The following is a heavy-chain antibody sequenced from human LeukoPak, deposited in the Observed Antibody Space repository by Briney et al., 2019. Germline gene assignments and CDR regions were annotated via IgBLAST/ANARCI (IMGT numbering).Heavy chain of an antibody. CDR1: GDLIIGAPYY. V-gene: IGHV4-31*03. CDR2: SYYSGNT. D-gene: IGHD2-2*01. J-gene: IGHJ5*01. CDR3: ARVVGSTSWFDS. Sequence: SQTLSLTCTVSGDLIIGAPYYWSWVRQHPGKGLEWIAYSYYSGNTYYNPSLKSRIGLSVDTSKNQFSLNLTSVTAADTAVYFSARVVGSTSWFDSWGQGTRVTVSS.